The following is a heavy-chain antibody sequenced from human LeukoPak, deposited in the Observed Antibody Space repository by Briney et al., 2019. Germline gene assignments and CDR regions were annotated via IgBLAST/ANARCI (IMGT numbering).Heavy chain of an antibody. CDR3: AKALGYRYGPNDAFDI. D-gene: IGHD5-18*01. CDR1: GGSISSSSYY. Sequence: PSETLSLTCTVSGGSISSSSYYWGWIRQPPGKGLEWIGSIYYSGSTYYNPSLKSRVTISVDMSMDQFSLKLSSVTAADTAVYYCAKALGYRYGPNDAFDIWGQGTMVTVSS. CDR2: IYYSGST. V-gene: IGHV4-39*01. J-gene: IGHJ3*02.